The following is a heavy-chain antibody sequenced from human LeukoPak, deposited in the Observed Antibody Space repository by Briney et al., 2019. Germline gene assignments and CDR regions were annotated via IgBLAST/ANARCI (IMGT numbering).Heavy chain of an antibody. CDR1: GFTFSSYE. Sequence: GGSLRLSCAASGFTFSSYEMNWVRQAPGKGLEWVSYISSSGSTIYYADSVKGRFTISRDNAKNSLYLQMNSLRAEDTAVYYCARVRESSPYYYYYYYMDVWGKGTTVTVSS. CDR3: ARVRESSPYYYYYYYMDV. V-gene: IGHV3-48*03. CDR2: ISSSGSTI. J-gene: IGHJ6*03. D-gene: IGHD1-26*01.